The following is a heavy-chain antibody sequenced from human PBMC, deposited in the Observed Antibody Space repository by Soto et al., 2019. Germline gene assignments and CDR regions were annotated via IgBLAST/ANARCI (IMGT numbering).Heavy chain of an antibody. J-gene: IGHJ6*03. CDR2: IWYDGSNK. V-gene: IGHV3-33*01. CDR1: GFTFSSYG. CDR3: ARGRSHQTQTHKTIYYKDV. D-gene: IGHD2-15*01. Sequence: GGSLRLSCAASGFTFSSYGMHWVRQAPGKGLEWVAVIWYDGSNKYYADSVKGRFTISRDNSKNTLYLQMNSLRAEDTAVYYCARGRSHQTQTHKTIYYKDVWGKGTTVTVSS.